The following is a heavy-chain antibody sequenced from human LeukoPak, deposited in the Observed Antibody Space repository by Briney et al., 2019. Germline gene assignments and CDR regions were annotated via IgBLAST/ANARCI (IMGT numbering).Heavy chain of an antibody. Sequence: PSETLSLTCTVSGGSISSGGYYWSWIRQRPGKGLEWIGYIYYSGSTYYNPSLKSRVTISVDTSKNQFSLKLSSVTAADTAVYYCARVSQHYDILTGYYRLFDYWGQGTLVTVSS. V-gene: IGHV4-31*03. D-gene: IGHD3-9*01. CDR2: IYYSGST. CDR1: GGSISSGGYY. CDR3: ARVSQHYDILTGYYRLFDY. J-gene: IGHJ4*02.